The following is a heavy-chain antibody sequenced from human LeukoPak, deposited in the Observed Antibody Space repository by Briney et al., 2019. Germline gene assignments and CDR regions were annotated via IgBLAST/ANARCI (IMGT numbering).Heavy chain of an antibody. J-gene: IGHJ4*02. CDR2: INPSGGST. V-gene: IGHV1-46*01. CDR1: GYTFTSYY. D-gene: IGHD6-13*01. CDR3: ARDSSHRVFDY. Sequence: ASVTVSCKASGYTFTSYYMHWVRQAPGQGLEWMGIINPSGGSTSYAQKFQGRVTMTRDTSTSTVYMELSSLRSEDTAVYYCARDSSHRVFDYWGQGTLVTVSS.